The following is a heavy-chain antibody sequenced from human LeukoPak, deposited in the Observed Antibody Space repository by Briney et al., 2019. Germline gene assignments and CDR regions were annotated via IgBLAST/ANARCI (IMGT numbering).Heavy chain of an antibody. Sequence: SVKVSCKASGGTFSSYAISWVRQAPGQELEWMGRIIPIFGTANYAQKFQGRVTITTDESTSTAYMELSSLRSEDTAVYYCARDGFSIAAAGVYYYYMDVWGKGTTVTVSS. V-gene: IGHV1-69*05. CDR3: ARDGFSIAAAGVYYYYMDV. J-gene: IGHJ6*03. D-gene: IGHD6-13*01. CDR2: IIPIFGTA. CDR1: GGTFSSYA.